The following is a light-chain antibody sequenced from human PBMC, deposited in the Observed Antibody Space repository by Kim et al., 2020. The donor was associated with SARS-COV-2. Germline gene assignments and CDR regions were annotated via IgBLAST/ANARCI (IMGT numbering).Light chain of an antibody. CDR3: QHYNSYLWT. CDR1: QSVSTW. J-gene: IGKJ1*01. Sequence: DIQMTQSPSSLSASVGDRVTITCRASQSVSTWLAWYQQKPGKAPNLLIYKASSLQSWVPSRFSGSGSGTEFTLTISSLQHDDFATYYCQHYNSYLWTFGQGTKVDIK. V-gene: IGKV1-5*03. CDR2: KAS.